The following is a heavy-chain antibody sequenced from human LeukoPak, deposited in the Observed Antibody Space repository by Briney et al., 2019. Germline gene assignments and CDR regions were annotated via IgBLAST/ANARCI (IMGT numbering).Heavy chain of an antibody. V-gene: IGHV3-73*01. J-gene: IGHJ4*02. Sequence: PGGSLRLSCAASGFTFSGSAMHWVRQASGKGLEWVGRIKSKANNYATAYAASVKGRFTISRDDSKNTAYLRMNSLKTEDTALYYCTRRLHCGGDCDYFDYWGQGTLVTVSS. CDR2: IKSKANNYAT. CDR3: TRRLHCGGDCDYFDY. D-gene: IGHD2-21*02. CDR1: GFTFSGSA.